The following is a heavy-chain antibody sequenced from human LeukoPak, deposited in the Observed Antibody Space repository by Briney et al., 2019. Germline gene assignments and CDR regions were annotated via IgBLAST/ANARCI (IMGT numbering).Heavy chain of an antibody. D-gene: IGHD6-19*01. CDR1: GFSFSSYG. J-gene: IGHJ4*02. CDR2: ISYDGSNK. CDR3: AKLKQWQPQRYFFEY. Sequence: GRSLRLSCAASGFSFSSYGMHWVRQAPGKGLEWVGVISYDGSNKDYADSVKGRFTISRDNSKNTLYLQMNSLRAEDTAVYYCAKLKQWQPQRYFFEYWGQGALVTVAS. V-gene: IGHV3-30*18.